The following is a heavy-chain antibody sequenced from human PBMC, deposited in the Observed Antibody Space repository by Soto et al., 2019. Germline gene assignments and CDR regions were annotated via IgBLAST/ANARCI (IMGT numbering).Heavy chain of an antibody. V-gene: IGHV4-59*01. D-gene: IGHD2-21*02. Sequence: QVRLQESGPGLVKPSETLSLTCTVSGGSISSYYWSWIRQPPGKGLEWIGYMYHTGSTIYNPSLQRRVTISVDTSKNQFSLKLNSVTAADTAVYYCARDLWGYCGADCYPLDVWGQGTMVTVSS. CDR3: ARDLWGYCGADCYPLDV. CDR1: GGSISSYY. J-gene: IGHJ6*02. CDR2: MYHTGST.